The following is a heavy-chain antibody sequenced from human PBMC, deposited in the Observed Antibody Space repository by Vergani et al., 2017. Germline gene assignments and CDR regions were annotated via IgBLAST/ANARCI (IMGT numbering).Heavy chain of an antibody. D-gene: IGHD2-2*01. CDR2: ISWNSNSI. V-gene: IGHV3-9*02. J-gene: IGHJ6*03. Sequence: EVQLEESGGGLVLPGRSLRLSCVASGFTSAGYAMHWVRQAPGKGLEWVSGISWNSNSIGYADSVKGRFTISRDNAKNSLYLQMNSLRAEDTALYYCARDDRPSASIYLFYYYMDVWGKGTTVTVSS. CDR3: ARDDRPSASIYLFYYYMDV. CDR1: GFTSAGYA.